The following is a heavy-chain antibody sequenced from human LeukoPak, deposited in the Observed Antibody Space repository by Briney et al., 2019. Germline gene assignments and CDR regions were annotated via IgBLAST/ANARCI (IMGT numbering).Heavy chain of an antibody. D-gene: IGHD3-10*01. J-gene: IGHJ4*02. CDR1: GVSISSNY. V-gene: IGHV4-59*01. Sequence: SETLSLTCTVSGVSISSNYWSWIRQPPGEGLECIGYIFNSADIRYNPSVQSRVTISVDTSKNQLSLKLSSVTAADTAIYYCASLNYHGSGSPFDYWGQGMLVTVSS. CDR2: IFNSADI. CDR3: ASLNYHGSGSPFDY.